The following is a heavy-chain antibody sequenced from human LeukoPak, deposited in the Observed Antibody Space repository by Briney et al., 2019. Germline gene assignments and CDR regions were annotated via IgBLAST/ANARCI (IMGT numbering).Heavy chain of an antibody. J-gene: IGHJ6*03. V-gene: IGHV4-61*02. Sequence: SQTLSLTCTVSGGSISSGSYYWSWIRQPAGKGLEWIGRFYSIGSTNYNPSLKSRVTISVDTSKNQFSLKLSSVTAADTAIYYCARGSSSSPTRNYYYYYYMDVWGKGTTVTVSS. CDR2: FYSIGST. D-gene: IGHD6-6*01. CDR3: ARGSSSSPTRNYYYYYYMDV. CDR1: GGSISSGSYY.